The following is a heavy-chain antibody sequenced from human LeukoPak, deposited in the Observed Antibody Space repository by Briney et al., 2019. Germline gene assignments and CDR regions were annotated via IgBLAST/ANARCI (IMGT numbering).Heavy chain of an antibody. Sequence: GGSLRLSCAASGFTFNNYWMSWVRQVPGKGLHWVANIKQDGSAKFYVDSVKGRFTISRDNTKNSLYLRMNSLRVEDTAVYYCTRGDFSDYGDYVDAFDIWGQGTMVTVSS. V-gene: IGHV3-7*01. CDR3: TRGDFSDYGDYVDAFDI. J-gene: IGHJ3*02. CDR2: IKQDGSAK. CDR1: GFTFNNYW. D-gene: IGHD4-17*01.